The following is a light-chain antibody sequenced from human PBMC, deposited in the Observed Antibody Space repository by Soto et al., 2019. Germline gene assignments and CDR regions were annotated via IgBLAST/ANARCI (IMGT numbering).Light chain of an antibody. J-gene: IGLJ1*01. Sequence: QSALTQPASVSGSPGQSITISCTGTSSDVGGYNSVSWYQQHPGKAPKLVIYDVSNRPSGVSNRFSGSKSGNTASLTISGLQAEDEADYYCSSYTSRSALHVFGTGTKLTVL. CDR2: DVS. V-gene: IGLV2-14*01. CDR1: SSDVGGYNS. CDR3: SSYTSRSALHV.